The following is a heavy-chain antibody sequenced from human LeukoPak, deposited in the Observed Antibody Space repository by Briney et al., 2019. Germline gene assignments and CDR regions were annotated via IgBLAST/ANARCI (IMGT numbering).Heavy chain of an antibody. Sequence: ASVKVSCKASGYTFTGYYMHWVRQAPGQGLEWMGRINPNSGGTNYAQKFQGRVIMTRNTSISTAYMELSSLRSEDTAVYYCAKVAQANDYDFWNGYYNYLESWGQGTLVTVSS. V-gene: IGHV1-2*06. CDR3: AKVAQANDYDFWNGYYNYLES. CDR2: INPNSGGT. CDR1: GYTFTGYY. D-gene: IGHD3-3*01. J-gene: IGHJ4*02.